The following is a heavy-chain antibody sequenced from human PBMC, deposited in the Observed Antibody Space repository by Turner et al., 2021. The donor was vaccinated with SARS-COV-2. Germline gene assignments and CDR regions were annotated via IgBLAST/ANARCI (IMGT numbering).Heavy chain of an antibody. D-gene: IGHD2-8*02. V-gene: IGHV1-69*01. CDR2: VVPMMRSV. CDR1: GGTFSSYD. Sequence: QVQLVQSGGEVKKPGSTVKVSCKASGGTFSSYDFSWVRQAPTQGLEWLGGVVPMMRSVKYAQKFHGRLTITADESTSTVHMELTNLRSEDTAVYFCARAGRVDGFYGGLDYWGRGTLVTVSS. J-gene: IGHJ4*02. CDR3: ARAGRVDGFYGGLDY.